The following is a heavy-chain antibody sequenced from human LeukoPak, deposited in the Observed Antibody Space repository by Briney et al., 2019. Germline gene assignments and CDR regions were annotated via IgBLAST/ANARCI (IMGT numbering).Heavy chain of an antibody. CDR2: INPNSGGT. D-gene: IGHD3-3*01. CDR1: GYTFTGYY. CDR3: ARAPSYDFWSGYYFDY. V-gene: IGHV1-2*06. J-gene: IGHJ4*02. Sequence: ASVKVSCKPSGYTFTGYYMHWVRQAPGQGLEWMGRINPNSGGTNYAQKFQGRVTMTRDTSISTAYMELSRLRSDDKAVYYCARAPSYDFWSGYYFDYWGQGTLVTVSS.